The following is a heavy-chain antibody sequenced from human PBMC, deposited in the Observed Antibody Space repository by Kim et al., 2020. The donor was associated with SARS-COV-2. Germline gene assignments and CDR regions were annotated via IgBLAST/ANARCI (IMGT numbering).Heavy chain of an antibody. CDR3: ARRSSLSGSFDS. CDR1: GDSVSSNSAT. V-gene: IGHV6-1*01. Sequence: SQTLSLTCAISGDSVSSNSATWNWIRQSPSRSLEWLGRTFYRSKWSTDYALSVRSRITINSVASKNQFSLQLNSVTPEDTAVYYCARRSSLSGSFDSWGQGTLVTVSS. CDR2: TFYRSKWST. D-gene: IGHD1-1*01. J-gene: IGHJ4*02.